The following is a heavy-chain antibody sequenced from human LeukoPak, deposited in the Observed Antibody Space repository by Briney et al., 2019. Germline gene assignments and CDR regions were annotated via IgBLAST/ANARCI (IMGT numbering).Heavy chain of an antibody. J-gene: IGHJ1*01. CDR2: IKGSGPTT. Sequence: GGSLRLSCEASGFTFSNYYMSWIRQAPGKGLEWVSHIKGSGPTTYYADSVRGRFTISRDNAKNSLFLQMNSLRVDDTAIYYCARDSDGVAGSRAYFQHWGQGTLVTVSS. CDR1: GFTFSNYY. D-gene: IGHD6-19*01. V-gene: IGHV3-11*04. CDR3: ARDSDGVAGSRAYFQH.